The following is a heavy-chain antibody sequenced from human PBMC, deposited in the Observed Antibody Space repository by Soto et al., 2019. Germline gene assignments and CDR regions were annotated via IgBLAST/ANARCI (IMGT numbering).Heavy chain of an antibody. CDR1: GFTFTSSA. CDR2: IVVGSGNT. CDR3: ARVGIAAAGTADGYYYYGMDV. D-gene: IGHD6-13*01. Sequence: SVKVSCKASGFTFTSSAMQWVRQARGQRLEWIGWIVVGSGNTNYAQNFQERVTITRDMSTGTAYMELSSLRSEDTAVYYCARVGIAAAGTADGYYYYGMDVWGQGTTVTVSS. J-gene: IGHJ6*02. V-gene: IGHV1-58*02.